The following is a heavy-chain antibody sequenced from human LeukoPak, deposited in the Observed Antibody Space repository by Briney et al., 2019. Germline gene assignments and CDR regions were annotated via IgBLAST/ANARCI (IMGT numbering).Heavy chain of an antibody. CDR1: GGTFSSYA. Sequence: ASVKVSCKASGGTFSSYAISWVRQAPGQGLEWMGGIIPIFGTANYAQKFQGRVTITADESTSTAYMELSSLRSEDTAVYYCARDLVPVEGLRYFDWLSGGFDYWGQGTLVTVSS. CDR2: IIPIFGTA. D-gene: IGHD3-9*01. J-gene: IGHJ4*02. CDR3: ARDLVPVEGLRYFDWLSGGFDY. V-gene: IGHV1-69*13.